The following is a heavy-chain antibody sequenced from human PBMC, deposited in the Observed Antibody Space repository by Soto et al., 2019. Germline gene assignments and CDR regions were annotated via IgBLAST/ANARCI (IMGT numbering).Heavy chain of an antibody. D-gene: IGHD3-10*01. CDR3: ARAVLLWFGEISPGMDV. J-gene: IGHJ6*02. V-gene: IGHV1-46*01. Sequence: QVQLVQSGAEVQKPGASVKVSCKASGYTFTSYYMHWVRQAPGQGLEWLGIINPSGGSTSYAQKFQGRVTMTRDTSTSTVYMELSSLRAEDTAVYYCARAVLLWFGEISPGMDVWGQGTTVTVAS. CDR2: INPSGGST. CDR1: GYTFTSYY.